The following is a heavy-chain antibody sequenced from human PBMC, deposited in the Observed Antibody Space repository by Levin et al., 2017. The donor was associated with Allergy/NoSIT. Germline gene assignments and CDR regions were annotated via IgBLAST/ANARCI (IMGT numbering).Heavy chain of an antibody. Sequence: ASVKVSCAASGFTFNNYAMSWVRQAPGKGLDWVSAIGDSGGATYSADSVKGRFSISRDNSKNTLYLQMNSLRDEDTAVYYCAKPYYYGSGSYGGFDYWGQGTLVTVSS. CDR1: GFTFNNYA. V-gene: IGHV3-23*01. CDR2: IGDSGGAT. D-gene: IGHD3-10*01. CDR3: AKPYYYGSGSYGGFDY. J-gene: IGHJ4*02.